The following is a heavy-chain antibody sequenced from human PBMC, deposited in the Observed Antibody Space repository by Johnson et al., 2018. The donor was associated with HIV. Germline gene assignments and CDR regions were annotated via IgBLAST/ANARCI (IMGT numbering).Heavy chain of an antibody. Sequence: VQLVESGGGVVRPGGSLRLSCAASGFTFDDYGMSWVRQAPGKGLEWVSIIYSGGSTYYADSVKGRFTISRDNSKDTLYLEMNSLRVEDTALYYCAKDGDDGDEADGTKGAFDIWGQGTMVTVSS. CDR3: AKDGDDGDEADGTKGAFDI. J-gene: IGHJ3*02. CDR1: GFTFDDYG. CDR2: IYSGGST. D-gene: IGHD2-2*01. V-gene: IGHV3-66*02.